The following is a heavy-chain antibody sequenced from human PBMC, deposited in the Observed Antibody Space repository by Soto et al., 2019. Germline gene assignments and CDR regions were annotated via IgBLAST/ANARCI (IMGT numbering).Heavy chain of an antibody. CDR3: ARGSLSNCSGGSGALGMDV. CDR1: GDSVSSNSAA. D-gene: IGHD2-15*01. V-gene: IGHV6-1*01. J-gene: IGHJ6*02. Sequence: SQTLSLTCAISGDSVSSNSAAWNWIRQSPSRGLEWLGRTYYRSKWYNDYAVSVKSRITITQDTSKNQFSLQLNSVTPEDTAVYYCARGSLSNCSGGSGALGMDVGGQGATVTLPS. CDR2: TYYRSKWYN.